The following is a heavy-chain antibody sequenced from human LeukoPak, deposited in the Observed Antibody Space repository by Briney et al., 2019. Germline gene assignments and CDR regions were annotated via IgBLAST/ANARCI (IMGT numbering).Heavy chain of an antibody. J-gene: IGHJ6*02. CDR2: ISSSGITI. CDR1: GFTFSSYE. CDR3: ASNLFSGSYYYYGMDV. Sequence: GGSLRLSCAASGFTFSSYEMNWVRQAPGKGLEWVSYISSSGITIYYADSVKGRFTISRDNAKHSLYLQMNSLRAEDTAVYYCASNLFSGSYYYYGMDVWGQGTTVTVSS. D-gene: IGHD6-19*01. V-gene: IGHV3-48*03.